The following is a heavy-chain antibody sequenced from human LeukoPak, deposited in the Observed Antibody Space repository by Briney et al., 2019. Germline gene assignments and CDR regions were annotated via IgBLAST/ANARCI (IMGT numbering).Heavy chain of an antibody. J-gene: IGHJ6*03. CDR1: GFTFSSYG. Sequence: GGSLRLSCAASGFTFSSYGMHWVRQAPGKGLEWVAFIRYDGSNKYYADSVKGRFTISRDNSKNTLYLQMNSLRAEDTAVYYCAKGGHYDILTGYYYYYYYMDVWGKGTTVTISS. CDR3: AKGGHYDILTGYYYYYYYMDV. D-gene: IGHD3-9*01. V-gene: IGHV3-30*02. CDR2: IRYDGSNK.